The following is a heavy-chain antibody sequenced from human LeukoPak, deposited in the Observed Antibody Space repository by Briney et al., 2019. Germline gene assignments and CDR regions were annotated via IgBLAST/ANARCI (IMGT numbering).Heavy chain of an antibody. CDR3: ARDGSSQRAFDI. V-gene: IGHV3-53*01. CDR1: GFTVSSNY. CDR2: IYSGGST. D-gene: IGHD6-6*01. Sequence: GGSLRLSCAASGFTVSSNYMSWVRQAPGKGLEWVSVIYSGGSTYYADSVKGRFTISRDNSKNTLYLQMNSLRAEDAAVYYCARDGSSQRAFDIWGQGTMVTVSS. J-gene: IGHJ3*02.